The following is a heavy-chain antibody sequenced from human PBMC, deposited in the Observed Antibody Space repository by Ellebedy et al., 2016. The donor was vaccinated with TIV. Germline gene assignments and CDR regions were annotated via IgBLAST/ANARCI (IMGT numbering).Heavy chain of an antibody. V-gene: IGHV3-15*01. CDR2: IKSKTDGGTT. CDR1: GFTFSSYA. J-gene: IGHJ6*02. Sequence: GESLKISCAASGFTFSSYAMSWVRQAPGKGLEWVGRIKSKTDGGTTDYAAPVKGRFTISRDDSKNTLYLQMNSLKTEDTAVYYCTTDPNSIKQLVEMDVWGQGTTVTVSS. D-gene: IGHD6-6*01. CDR3: TTDPNSIKQLVEMDV.